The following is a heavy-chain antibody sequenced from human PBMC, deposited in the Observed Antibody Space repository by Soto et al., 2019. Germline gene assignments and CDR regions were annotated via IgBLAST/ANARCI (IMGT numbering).Heavy chain of an antibody. V-gene: IGHV3-23*01. CDR1: GFTFSSYA. CDR3: AKQLAYSGSYYDAFDI. J-gene: IGHJ3*02. Sequence: GGSLRLSCAASGFTFSSYAMSWVRQAPGKGLEWVSAISGSGGSTYYADSVKGRFTISRDNSKNTLYLQMNSLRAEDTAVYYCAKQLAYSGSYYDAFDIWGQGTMVTVSS. CDR2: ISGSGGST. D-gene: IGHD1-26*01.